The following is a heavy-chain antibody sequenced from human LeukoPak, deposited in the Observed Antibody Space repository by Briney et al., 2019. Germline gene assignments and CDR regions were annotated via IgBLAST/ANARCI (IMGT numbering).Heavy chain of an antibody. Sequence: TGGSLRLSCAASKFTFSVYWMSWVRQAPGKGLEWVANINQDGSEKYYVDSVKGRFSISRDNAKNSLFLQMNSLRDEDTAVYFCARSHRSFASGSGDYWGQGTLVTVSS. CDR1: KFTFSVYW. CDR2: INQDGSEK. D-gene: IGHD3-10*01. J-gene: IGHJ4*02. CDR3: ARSHRSFASGSGDY. V-gene: IGHV3-7*05.